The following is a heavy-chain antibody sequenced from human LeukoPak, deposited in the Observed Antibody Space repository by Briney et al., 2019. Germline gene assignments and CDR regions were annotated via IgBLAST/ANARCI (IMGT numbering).Heavy chain of an antibody. D-gene: IGHD3-10*01. CDR3: ATPRGSLRAFFDY. J-gene: IGHJ4*02. CDR1: GGSISSSSYY. CDR2: IYYSGST. V-gene: IGHV4-39*01. Sequence: SETLSLTCTVSGGSISSSSYYWGWIRQPPGKGLEWIGSIYYSGSTYYNPSLKSQVTISVDTSKNQFSLKLSSVTAADTAVYYCATPRGSLRAFFDYWGQGTLVTVSS.